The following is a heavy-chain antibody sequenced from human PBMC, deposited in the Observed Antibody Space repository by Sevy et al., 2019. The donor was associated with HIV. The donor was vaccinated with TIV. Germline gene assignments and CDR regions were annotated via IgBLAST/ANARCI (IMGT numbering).Heavy chain of an antibody. D-gene: IGHD3-22*01. CDR1: GFTFNIFG. CDR3: ARDADYYDSKQRDYYYYYYGMDG. Sequence: GGSLRLSCVASGFTFNIFGMHWVRQAPGKGLEWVAFIWHDGDNKYYVDSVKGRFIISRDNSKNTVYLQMDSLGAEDTAVYYCARDADYYDSKQRDYYYYYYGMDGWGQGTKVTVSS. J-gene: IGHJ6*02. V-gene: IGHV3-33*01. CDR2: IWHDGDNK.